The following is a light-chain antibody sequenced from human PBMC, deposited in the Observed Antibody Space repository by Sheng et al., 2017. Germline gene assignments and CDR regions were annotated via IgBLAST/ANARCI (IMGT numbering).Light chain of an antibody. J-gene: IGLJ2*01. V-gene: IGLV1-44*01. CDR2: NTD. CDR1: SSNIGSNS. Sequence: QSVLTQPPSASGTPGQRVTISCSRSSSNIGSNSVNWYQLLPGTAPKLLLYNTDQRPSGVPDRFSGSKSGTSASLAISGLQSEDEAHYYCTTWDDSLNGPVFGGGTKLTVL. CDR3: TTWDDSLNGPV.